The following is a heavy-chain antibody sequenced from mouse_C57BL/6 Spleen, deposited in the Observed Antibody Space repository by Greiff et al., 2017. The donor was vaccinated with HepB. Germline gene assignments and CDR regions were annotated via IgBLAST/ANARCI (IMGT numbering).Heavy chain of an antibody. CDR3: ARSSYDGYYPSWFAY. CDR2: IYPGSGNT. CDR1: GYTFTDYY. J-gene: IGHJ3*01. Sequence: VQLVESGPELVKPGASVKISCKASGYTFTDYYINWVKQRPGQGLEWIGWIYPGSGNTKYNEKFKGKATVTVDTSSNTAYMQLSSLTSEDAAVYFCARSSYDGYYPSWFAYWGQGTLVTVSA. V-gene: IGHV1-84*01. D-gene: IGHD2-3*01.